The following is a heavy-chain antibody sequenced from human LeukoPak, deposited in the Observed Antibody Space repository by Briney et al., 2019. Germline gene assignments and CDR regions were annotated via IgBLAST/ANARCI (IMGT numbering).Heavy chain of an antibody. Sequence: PGGSLRLSCAASGFTFSGYDMSWVRQAPGKGLEWVSAISGSGGSTYYADSVKGRFTISRDNAKNSLFLQMNSLRAEDTAVYYCARAAGWFDPWGQGTLVTVSS. CDR2: ISGSGGST. CDR1: GFTFSGYD. CDR3: ARAAGWFDP. J-gene: IGHJ5*02. V-gene: IGHV3-23*01.